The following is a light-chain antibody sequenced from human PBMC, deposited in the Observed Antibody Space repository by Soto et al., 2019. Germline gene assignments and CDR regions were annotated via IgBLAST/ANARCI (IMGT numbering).Light chain of an antibody. CDR1: HSVSNY. V-gene: IGKV3-11*01. Sequence: EIALPQSPATLSLSPGEIATLSCRASHSVSNYLAWYQQKPGQPPRRLIYATSNSATGIPARFSGSGSGTDFTLTTSSQGPEDFAVYYCQRRSSWPFTFGPGTKVDIK. CDR2: ATS. CDR3: QRRSSWPFT. J-gene: IGKJ3*01.